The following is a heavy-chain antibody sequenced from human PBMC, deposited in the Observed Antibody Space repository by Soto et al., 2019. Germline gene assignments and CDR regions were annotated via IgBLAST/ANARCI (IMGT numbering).Heavy chain of an antibody. J-gene: IGHJ4*02. CDR1: GGSISSGGYS. D-gene: IGHD2-15*01. Sequence: TLSLTCAVSGGSISSGGYSWSWIRQPPGKALEWLALIYWDDDKRYSPSLKSRLTITKDTSKNQVVLTMTNMDPVDTATYYCAHSPCSGGSCYLFDYWGQGTLVTVSS. CDR2: IYWDDDK. CDR3: AHSPCSGGSCYLFDY. V-gene: IGHV2-5*08.